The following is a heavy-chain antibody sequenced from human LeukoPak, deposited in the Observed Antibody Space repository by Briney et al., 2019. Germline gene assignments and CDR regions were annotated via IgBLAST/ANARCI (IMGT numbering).Heavy chain of an antibody. V-gene: IGHV4-31*03. CDR3: ARGGGDVYNVFDY. D-gene: IGHD5-24*01. CDR1: GGSISSGGYY. CDR2: IYYSGST. J-gene: IGHJ4*02. Sequence: SETLSLTCTVSGGSISSGGYYWSWIRQHRGKGLECIGYIYYSGSTYYNPSLKSRLTISVDTSKNQFSLKLSSVSAADTAVYYCARGGGDVYNVFDYWGQGTLVTVSS.